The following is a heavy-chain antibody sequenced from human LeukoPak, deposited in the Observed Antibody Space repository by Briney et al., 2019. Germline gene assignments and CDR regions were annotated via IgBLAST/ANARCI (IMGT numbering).Heavy chain of an antibody. CDR1: GFILSDFW. V-gene: IGHV3-7*01. CDR2: IKHDGSER. CDR3: ARGYYYISSGHGAFYY. D-gene: IGHD3-22*01. J-gene: IGHJ4*02. Sequence: GGSLRLSCAASGFILSDFWMTWVRQAPGKGLEWVANIKHDGSERYYVDSVRGRFTISRDNAKNSLYLQMNSLRAEDTAVYYCARGYYYISSGHGAFYYWGQGTLVTVSS.